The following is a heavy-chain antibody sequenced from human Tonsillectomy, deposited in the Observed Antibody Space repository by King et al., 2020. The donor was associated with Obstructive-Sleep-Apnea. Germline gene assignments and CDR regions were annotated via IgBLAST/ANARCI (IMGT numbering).Heavy chain of an antibody. V-gene: IGHV3-30*04. CDR1: GFIFRSYA. Sequence: HVQLVESGGGVVQPGRSLRLSCAASGFIFRSYAMSWVRQSPDKGLEWVAIISSDGYIKYHANSVKGRFTISRDNSKNTLYLQMNNLRGDDTAVYYCARDNFDDYPVLCAMDVWGQGTTVTVSS. J-gene: IGHJ6*02. D-gene: IGHD4-17*01. CDR3: ARDNFDDYPVLCAMDV. CDR2: ISSDGYIK.